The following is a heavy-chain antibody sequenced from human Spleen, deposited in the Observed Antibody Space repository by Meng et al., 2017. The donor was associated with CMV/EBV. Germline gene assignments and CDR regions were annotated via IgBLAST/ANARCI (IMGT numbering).Heavy chain of an antibody. CDR2: INPNSGGT. V-gene: IGHV1-2*02. J-gene: IGHJ6*02. CDR1: GYTFTGYY. CDR3: ARNLCSSTSCYGMDV. D-gene: IGHD2-2*01. Sequence: ASVKVSCKASGYTFTGYYMHWVRQAPGQGLESMGWINPNSGGTNYAQKFQGRVTMTRDTSISTAYMELSRLRSDDTAMYYCARNLCSSTSCYGMDVWGQGTTVTVSS.